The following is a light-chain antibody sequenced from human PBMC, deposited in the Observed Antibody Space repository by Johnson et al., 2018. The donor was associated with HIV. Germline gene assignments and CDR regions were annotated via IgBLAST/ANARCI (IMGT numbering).Light chain of an antibody. Sequence: QAVLTQPPSVSAAPGQKVTIFCSGSSSNIGNNYVSWYQQVPGTAPKLLIYENDKRPSGIPDRFSGSKSGTSATLGITRLQTGDEADYYCETWDTRLRAGVVGTGTKVTVL. V-gene: IGLV1-51*02. CDR3: ETWDTRLRAGV. CDR1: SSNIGNNY. CDR2: END. J-gene: IGLJ1*01.